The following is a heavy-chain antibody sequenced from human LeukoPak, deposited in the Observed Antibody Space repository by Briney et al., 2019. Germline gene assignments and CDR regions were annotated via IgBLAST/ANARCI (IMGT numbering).Heavy chain of an antibody. Sequence: SVKVSCKASGGTFSSYAISWVRQAPGQGLEWMGRIIPILGIANYAQKFQGRVTITADRSTTTAYMELSSLTSDDTAVYYCARGPPTTGTKWDYFDYWGQGTLVTVSS. CDR2: IIPILGIA. CDR3: ARGPPTTGTKWDYFDY. J-gene: IGHJ4*02. D-gene: IGHD1-1*01. CDR1: GGTFSSYA. V-gene: IGHV1-69*04.